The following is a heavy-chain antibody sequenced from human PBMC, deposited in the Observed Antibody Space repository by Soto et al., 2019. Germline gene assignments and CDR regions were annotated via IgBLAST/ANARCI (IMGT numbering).Heavy chain of an antibody. Sequence: QVQLQESGPGLVKPSQTLSLTCTVSGGSISSGDYYWSWIRQPPGKGLEWIGYIYYSGSTYYNPSLKSRVHISVDKSKNQFSLKLSSVTAADTAVYYCARYYDILTGMGSSWFDPWGQGTLVTVSS. D-gene: IGHD3-9*01. J-gene: IGHJ5*02. CDR2: IYYSGST. V-gene: IGHV4-30-4*01. CDR1: GGSISSGDYY. CDR3: ARYYDILTGMGSSWFDP.